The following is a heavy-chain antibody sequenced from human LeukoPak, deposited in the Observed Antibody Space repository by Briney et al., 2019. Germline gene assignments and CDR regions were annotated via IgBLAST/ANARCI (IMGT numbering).Heavy chain of an antibody. Sequence: SGTLSLTCTVSGGSISSYYWTWIRQPPGKGLEWIGYIFYSGGSNYNPSLKSRVTISVDTSKNQFSLKLSSVTAADAAVYYCARHLRGYSYAFDYWGQGTLVTVSS. V-gene: IGHV4-59*08. CDR3: ARHLRGYSYAFDY. D-gene: IGHD5-18*01. J-gene: IGHJ4*02. CDR2: IFYSGGS. CDR1: GGSISSYY.